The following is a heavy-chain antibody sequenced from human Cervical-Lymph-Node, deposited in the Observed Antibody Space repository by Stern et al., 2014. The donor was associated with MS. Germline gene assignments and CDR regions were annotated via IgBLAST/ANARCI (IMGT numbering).Heavy chain of an antibody. CDR1: GFTYRSFA. CDR3: VPGSGAFDY. D-gene: IGHD3-10*01. Sequence: VHLVESGGGVVQPGRSLRLSCAASGFTYRSFAMHWVRQAPGKGLEWVAVISNDETKTNYAESVKGRFVISRDNSKNTLYLQMSSLRLEDTAVYYCVPGSGAFDYWGQGTLVIVSS. CDR2: ISNDETKT. J-gene: IGHJ4*02. V-gene: IGHV3-30*03.